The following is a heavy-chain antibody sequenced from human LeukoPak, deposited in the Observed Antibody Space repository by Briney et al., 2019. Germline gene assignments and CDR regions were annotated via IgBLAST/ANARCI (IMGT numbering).Heavy chain of an antibody. J-gene: IGHJ6*03. V-gene: IGHV1-2*02. D-gene: IGHD3-3*01. CDR3: ARDRRFLAPDNYMDV. CDR2: INPNSGGT. Sequence: GASVKVSCKASGYTFTGYYMHWVRQAPGQGLEWMGWINPNSGGTNYAQKFQGRVTMTGDTSISTAYMELSRLRSDDTALYYCARDRRFLAPDNYMDVWGKGSTVIVSS. CDR1: GYTFTGYY.